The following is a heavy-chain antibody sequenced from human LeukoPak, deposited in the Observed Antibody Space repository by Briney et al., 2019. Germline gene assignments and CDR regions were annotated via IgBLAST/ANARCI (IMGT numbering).Heavy chain of an antibody. J-gene: IGHJ4*02. Sequence: RAGGSLRLSCAASGFTFSSYAMSWVRQAPGKGLEWVSAISGSGGSTYYADSVKGRFTISRDNSKNTLYLQMNSLRAEDTAVYYCANVIDDYGDYPLDYWGQGTLVTVSS. CDR2: ISGSGGST. V-gene: IGHV3-23*01. CDR1: GFTFSSYA. D-gene: IGHD4-17*01. CDR3: ANVIDDYGDYPLDY.